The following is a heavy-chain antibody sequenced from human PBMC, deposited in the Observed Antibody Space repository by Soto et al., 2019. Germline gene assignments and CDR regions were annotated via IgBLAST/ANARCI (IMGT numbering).Heavy chain of an antibody. Sequence: PGGSLRLSCAASGFTFSSYWMSWVRQAPGKGLEWVANIKQDGSKKYYVDSVKGRFTISRDNAKNSLYLQMNSLRAEDTAVYYCARDQQNGNYDFWSGYYSYYYYYYYMDVWGKGTTVTVSS. V-gene: IGHV3-7*01. CDR3: ARDQQNGNYDFWSGYYSYYYYYYYMDV. J-gene: IGHJ6*03. CDR1: GFTFSSYW. D-gene: IGHD3-3*01. CDR2: IKQDGSKK.